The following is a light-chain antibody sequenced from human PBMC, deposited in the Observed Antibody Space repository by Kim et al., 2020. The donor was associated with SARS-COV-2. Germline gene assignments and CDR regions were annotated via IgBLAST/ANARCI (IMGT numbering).Light chain of an antibody. J-gene: IGKJ1*01. Sequence: AIRMTQCPSSLSASTGDRVTITCRASQGISSYLAWYQQKPGKAPKLLIYAASTLQSGVPSRFSGSGSGTDFTLTISCLQSEDFATYYCQQYYSYPQTFGQGTKVEIK. V-gene: IGKV1-8*01. CDR2: AAS. CDR3: QQYYSYPQT. CDR1: QGISSY.